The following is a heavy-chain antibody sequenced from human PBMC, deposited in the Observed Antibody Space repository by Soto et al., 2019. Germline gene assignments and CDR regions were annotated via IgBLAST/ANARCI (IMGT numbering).Heavy chain of an antibody. Sequence: AAVKVSCKVSGYTLTELSMHWVRQAPGKGXEWMGGFDPEDGETIYAQKFQGRVTMTEDTSTDTAYMELSSLRSEDTAVYYCATPHLKAYYYDRSGQLLDYWGQGTLVTVSS. D-gene: IGHD3-22*01. CDR1: GYTLTELS. J-gene: IGHJ4*02. V-gene: IGHV1-24*01. CDR2: FDPEDGET. CDR3: ATPHLKAYYYDRSGQLLDY.